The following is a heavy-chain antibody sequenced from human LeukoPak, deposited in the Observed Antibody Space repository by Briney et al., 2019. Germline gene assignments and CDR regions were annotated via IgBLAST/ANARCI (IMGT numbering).Heavy chain of an antibody. CDR2: INQDGSEK. J-gene: IGHJ4*02. Sequence: GGSLRLSCVASGFTFNLHWMSWVRQAPGKGLEWVANINQDGSEKYYLDSVRGRFTISRDNAKNLLYLQMNSLRAEDTAVYYCARTDSGVIMLYTIRSAFWGQGTLVTVS. V-gene: IGHV3-7*01. CDR1: GFTFNLHW. CDR3: ARTDSGVIMLYTIRSAF. D-gene: IGHD2-8*01.